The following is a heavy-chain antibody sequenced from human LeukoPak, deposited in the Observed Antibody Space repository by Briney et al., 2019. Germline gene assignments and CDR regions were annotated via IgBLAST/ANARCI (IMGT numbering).Heavy chain of an antibody. Sequence: PGGSLRLSCVVSGFDLSDYYMSWIRQAPGKGLEWISYISSSGGNIYFADSVKGRFTMSRDNARGSLYLQMNSLRADDTAIYYCARRRDYFGYWGQGTLVTVSS. CDR1: GFDLSDYY. J-gene: IGHJ4*02. CDR2: ISSSGGNI. V-gene: IGHV3-11*01. CDR3: ARRRDYFGY.